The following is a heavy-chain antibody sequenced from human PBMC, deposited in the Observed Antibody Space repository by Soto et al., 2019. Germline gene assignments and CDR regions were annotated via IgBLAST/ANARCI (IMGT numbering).Heavy chain of an antibody. V-gene: IGHV4-31*03. D-gene: IGHD7-27*01. CDR1: GDSIRGGGHY. Sequence: QVQLQESGPGLVKPSQTLSLTCSVSGDSIRGGGHYWNWIRQFPGKGLEWIGYVYHSGSTHYNPSPRGRLTRSIDTSKNQFSLRLISVTAADTALYYCARDTGLAPTVWGYWGHGTQVTVSS. J-gene: IGHJ4*03. CDR2: VYHSGST. CDR3: ARDTGLAPTVWGY.